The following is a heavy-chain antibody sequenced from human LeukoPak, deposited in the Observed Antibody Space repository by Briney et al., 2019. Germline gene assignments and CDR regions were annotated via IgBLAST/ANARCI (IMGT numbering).Heavy chain of an antibody. J-gene: IGHJ4*02. CDR2: ISGSGGST. CDR3: AKERLTTTTFDS. V-gene: IGHV3-23*01. Sequence: PGGSLRLSCASSGFTFSTYAMSWVRQAPGKGLEWVSLISGSGGSTYYADSVKGRFTISRDNGKNTLSLQMNSLRAKDTALYYCAKERLTTTTFDSWGRGTLVTVSS. D-gene: IGHD4-11*01. CDR1: GFTFSTYA.